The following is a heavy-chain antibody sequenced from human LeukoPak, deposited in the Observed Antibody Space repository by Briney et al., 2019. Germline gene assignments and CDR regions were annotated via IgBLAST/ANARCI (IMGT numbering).Heavy chain of an antibody. Sequence: SETLSLTCAVYGGSFSGYYWSWIRQPPGKGLEWIGEINHSGSTNYNPSFKSRVTISVDTSKNQFSLKLSSVTAADTAVYYCARGLNGDYGNYYYYMDVWGKGTTVTVSS. D-gene: IGHD4-17*01. CDR1: GGSFSGYY. J-gene: IGHJ6*03. CDR2: INHSGST. V-gene: IGHV4-34*01. CDR3: ARGLNGDYGNYYYYMDV.